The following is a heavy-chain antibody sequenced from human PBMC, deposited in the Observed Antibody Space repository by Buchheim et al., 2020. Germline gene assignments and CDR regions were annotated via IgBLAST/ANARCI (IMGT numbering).Heavy chain of an antibody. D-gene: IGHD4-23*01. V-gene: IGHV4-39*07. CDR3: ASEWLPYGGNSQGLDV. J-gene: IGHJ6*02. CDR2: IYYSGST. CDR1: GGSISSSSYY. Sequence: QLQLQESGPGLVKPSETLSLTCTVSGGSISSSSYYWGWIRQPPGKGLEWIGSIYYSGSTYYNPSLKSRVTISVDTSKNQFSLKLSSVTAADTAVYYCASEWLPYGGNSQGLDVWGQGTT.